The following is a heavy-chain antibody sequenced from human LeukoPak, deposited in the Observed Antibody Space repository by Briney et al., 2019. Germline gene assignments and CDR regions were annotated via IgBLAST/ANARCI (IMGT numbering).Heavy chain of an antibody. J-gene: IGHJ5*02. V-gene: IGHV4-31*03. CDR3: ARDRPDTTSPTTVGRFDP. CDR2: IYSTGTT. D-gene: IGHD1-26*01. CDR1: GDSISSGGYY. Sequence: SETLSLTCSVSGDSISSGGYYWHWIRQHPEKGLEWIGYIYSTGTTYYIPSLTSRRTMSVDTSKNQFSLKVTSVTAADTAVYFCARDRPDTTSPTTVGRFDPWGQGTLVTVSS.